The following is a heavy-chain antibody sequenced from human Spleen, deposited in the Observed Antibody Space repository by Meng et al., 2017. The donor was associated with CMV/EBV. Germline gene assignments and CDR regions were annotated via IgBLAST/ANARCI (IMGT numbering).Heavy chain of an antibody. CDR1: GGTFSSYA. J-gene: IGHJ4*02. CDR2: IIPIFGTA. V-gene: IGHV1-69*05. CDR3: ARDRGYYDY. Sequence: VSCQASGGTFSSYAISCVRQVPGQGLEWMGGIIPIFGTANYAQKFQGRVTITTDESTSTAYMELSSLRSEDTAVYYCARDRGYYDYWGQGTLVTVSS. D-gene: IGHD2-15*01.